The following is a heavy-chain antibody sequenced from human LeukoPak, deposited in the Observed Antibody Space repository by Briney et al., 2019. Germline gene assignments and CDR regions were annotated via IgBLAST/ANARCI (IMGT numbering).Heavy chain of an antibody. V-gene: IGHV3-21*01. CDR2: ISSSSSYI. CDR1: GFTFSSYS. CDR3: AREGDYYDSSGYYY. J-gene: IGHJ4*02. Sequence: GGSLRLSCAASGFTFSSYSMNWVCQAPGKGLEWVSSISSSSSYIYYADPVKGRFTISRDNAKNSLYLQMNSLRAEDTAVYYCAREGDYYDSSGYYYWGQGTLVTVSS. D-gene: IGHD3-22*01.